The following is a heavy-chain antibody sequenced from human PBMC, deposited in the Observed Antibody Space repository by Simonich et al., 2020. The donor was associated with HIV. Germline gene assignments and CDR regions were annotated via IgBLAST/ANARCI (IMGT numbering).Heavy chain of an antibody. Sequence: QVQLQESGPGLVKHSETLSLTCAVSGYSISSGYYWGWVRQPPGKGLEWIGSIYPSESTYYNPSLKSRVTISVDTSKNQFSLKMRSVTAADTAVYYCARSGYSSSWSHWYFDLWGRGTLVTVSS. CDR3: ARSGYSSSWSHWYFDL. J-gene: IGHJ2*01. CDR2: IYPSEST. D-gene: IGHD6-13*01. CDR1: GYSISSGYY. V-gene: IGHV4-38-2*01.